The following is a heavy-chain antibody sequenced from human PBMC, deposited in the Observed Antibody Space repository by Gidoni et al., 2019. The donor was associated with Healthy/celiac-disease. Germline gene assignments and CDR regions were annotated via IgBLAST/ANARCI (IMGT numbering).Heavy chain of an antibody. D-gene: IGHD2-2*01. CDR3: ARCTSCYQFYYYGMDV. J-gene: IGHJ6*02. CDR1: GFTVSSNY. V-gene: IGHV3-53*01. Sequence: EVQLVESGGGLIQPGGSLRLSCAASGFTVSSNYMSWVRQAPGKGLEWVSVIYSGGSTYYADSVKGRFTISRDNSKNTLYLQMNSLRAEDTAVYYCARCTSCYQFYYYGMDVWGQGTTVTVSS. CDR2: IYSGGST.